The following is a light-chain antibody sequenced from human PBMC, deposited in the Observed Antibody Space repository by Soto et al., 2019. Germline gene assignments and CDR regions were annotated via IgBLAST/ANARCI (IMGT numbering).Light chain of an antibody. J-gene: IGKJ1*01. CDR1: QSVSSYY. V-gene: IGKV3-20*01. CDR2: GAS. Sequence: EIVLTQSPGTLSLSPGVRATLSCRASQSVSSYYLAWYQQKPGQAPRLLIHGASNRATGVPDRFSGSRSGTDFTLTISRLEPEDFAVYYCQQYGSSRPWAFGQGTKVEI. CDR3: QQYGSSRPWA.